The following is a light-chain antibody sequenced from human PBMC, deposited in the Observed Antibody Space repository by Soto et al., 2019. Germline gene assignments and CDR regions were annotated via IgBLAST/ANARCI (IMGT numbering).Light chain of an antibody. CDR2: EVS. CDR3: SSXAGSNNPYV. J-gene: IGLJ1*01. CDR1: SSDVGGCKF. V-gene: IGLV2-8*01. Sequence: QSALTQPPSASGSPGQSVTISCTGTSSDVGGCKFVSWYQQYPGKAPKLIIYEVSKRPSGVPDRFSGSKSGNTASLTVSGXQXXDXAXXXCSSXAGSNNPYVFGTGTKLTVL.